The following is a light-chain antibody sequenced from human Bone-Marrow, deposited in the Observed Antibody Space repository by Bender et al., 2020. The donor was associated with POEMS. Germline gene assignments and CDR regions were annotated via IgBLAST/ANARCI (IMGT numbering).Light chain of an antibody. CDR3: QVWDNNTYV. J-gene: IGLJ1*01. CDR2: RDT. CDR1: DIGSKH. Sequence: SYELTQPLSVSVALGQAARITCGGNDIGSKHVHWYQQKPGQAPVLVISRDTNRPSGIPERFSGSNSGNTATLTISRAQAGDEADYYCQVWDNNTYVFGTGTKVTVL. V-gene: IGLV3-9*01.